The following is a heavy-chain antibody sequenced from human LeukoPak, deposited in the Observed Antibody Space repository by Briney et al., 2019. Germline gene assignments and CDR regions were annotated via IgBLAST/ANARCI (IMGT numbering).Heavy chain of an antibody. J-gene: IGHJ6*03. V-gene: IGHV3-30*04. D-gene: IGHD4-23*01. CDR1: GFTFNTYA. Sequence: GRSLRLSCAASGFTFNTYAMHWVRQAPGKGPEWVSVISYDRSNTYYADSVRGRFTISRDNSKNTVYLQMSSLRVEDTAVYYCARVGVSSSVVNYYFYYMDVWGKGTTVIVSS. CDR2: ISYDRSNT. CDR3: ARVGVSSSVVNYYFYYMDV.